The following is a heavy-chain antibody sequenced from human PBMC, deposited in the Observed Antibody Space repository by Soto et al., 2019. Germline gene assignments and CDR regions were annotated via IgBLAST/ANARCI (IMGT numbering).Heavy chain of an antibody. D-gene: IGHD3-9*01. V-gene: IGHV4-34*01. Sequence: TSETLSLTCAVYGGSFSGYYWSWIRQPPGKGLEWIGEINHSGSTNYNPSLKSRVTISVDTSKNQFSLKLSSVTAADTAVYYCAGPHYDILTGYTPDAFDIWGQGTMVTVSS. CDR1: GGSFSGYY. CDR3: AGPHYDILTGYTPDAFDI. J-gene: IGHJ3*02. CDR2: INHSGST.